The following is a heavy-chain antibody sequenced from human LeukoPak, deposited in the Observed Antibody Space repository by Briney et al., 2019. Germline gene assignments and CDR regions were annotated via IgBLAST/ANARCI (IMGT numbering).Heavy chain of an antibody. CDR3: ARAFHGYSYGYVDY. V-gene: IGHV3-30-3*01. J-gene: IGHJ4*02. CDR1: GFTFSSYA. CDR2: ISYDGSNK. D-gene: IGHD5-18*01. Sequence: QPGRSLRLSCAASGFTFSSYAMHWVRQAQGKGLEWVAVISYDGSNKYYADSVKGRFTISRDNSKNTLYLQMNSLRAEDTAVYYCARAFHGYSYGYVDYWGQGTLVTVSS.